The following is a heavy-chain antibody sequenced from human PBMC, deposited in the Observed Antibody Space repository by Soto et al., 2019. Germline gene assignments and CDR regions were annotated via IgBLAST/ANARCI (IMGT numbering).Heavy chain of an antibody. CDR3: AREGNYDILTGYYSGYYYGMDV. J-gene: IGHJ6*02. V-gene: IGHV1-69*01. D-gene: IGHD3-9*01. CDR1: GGTFSSYA. Sequence: QVQLVQSGAEVKKPGSSVKVSCMASGGTFSSYAISWVRQAPGQGLEWMGGIIPIFGTANYAQKFQGRVTITADESTSTAYMELSSLRSEDTAVYYCAREGNYDILTGYYSGYYYGMDVWGQGTTVTVSS. CDR2: IIPIFGTA.